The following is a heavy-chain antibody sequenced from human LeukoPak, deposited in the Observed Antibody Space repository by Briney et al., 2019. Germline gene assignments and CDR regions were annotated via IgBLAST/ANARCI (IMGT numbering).Heavy chain of an antibody. V-gene: IGHV3-23*01. CDR1: GFTFSSYA. D-gene: IGHD1-14*01. CDR2: ISGSGGST. J-gene: IGHJ6*02. CDR3: AKVTGRDYYYYGMDV. Sequence: GGSLRLSCAASGFTFSSYAMSWVRQAPGKGLEGVSAISGSGGSTYLADSVKGRFTISRDNSKNTLYLQMNSLRAEDTAVYYCAKVTGRDYYYYGMDVWGQGTTVTVSS.